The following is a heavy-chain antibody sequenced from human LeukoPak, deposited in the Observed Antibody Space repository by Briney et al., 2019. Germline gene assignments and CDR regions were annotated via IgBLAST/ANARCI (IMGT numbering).Heavy chain of an antibody. CDR2: IYYSGST. CDR3: ARAKLERRVNAFDI. Sequence: PSETLSLTCTVSGGSLSSYYWSWIRQPPGKGLEWIGYIYYSGSTNYNPSLKSRVTISVDTSKNQFSLKLSSVTAADTAVYYCARAKLERRVNAFDIWGQGTMVTVSS. CDR1: GGSLSSYY. V-gene: IGHV4-59*01. J-gene: IGHJ3*02. D-gene: IGHD1-1*01.